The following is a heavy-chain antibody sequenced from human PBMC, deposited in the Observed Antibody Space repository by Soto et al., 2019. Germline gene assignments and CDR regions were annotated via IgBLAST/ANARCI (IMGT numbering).Heavy chain of an antibody. D-gene: IGHD6-6*01. J-gene: IGHJ4*02. CDR3: ARGYYRWSSSSSGPPFDY. V-gene: IGHV1-18*01. Sequence: QVQLVQSGAEVKKPGASVKVSCKASGYTFTSYGISWVRQAPGQGLEWMGWISAYNGNTNYAQKLQGRVTMTTDTSTSTAYMELRSLRSDDTAVYYCARGYYRWSSSSSGPPFDYWGQGTLVTVSS. CDR2: ISAYNGNT. CDR1: GYTFTSYG.